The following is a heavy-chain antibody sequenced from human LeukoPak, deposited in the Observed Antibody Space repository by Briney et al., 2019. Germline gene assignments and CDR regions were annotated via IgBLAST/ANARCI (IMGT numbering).Heavy chain of an antibody. CDR3: ARGGTAMVPLDY. V-gene: IGHV4-38-2*02. J-gene: IGHJ4*02. D-gene: IGHD5-18*01. CDR1: GYSISSGYY. CDR2: IYHSGST. Sequence: SETLSLTCTVSGYSISSGYYWGWIRQPPGKGLEWIGSIYHSGSTYYNPSLKSRVTISVDTSKNQFSLKLSSVTAADTAVYYCARGGTAMVPLDYWGQGTLVTVSS.